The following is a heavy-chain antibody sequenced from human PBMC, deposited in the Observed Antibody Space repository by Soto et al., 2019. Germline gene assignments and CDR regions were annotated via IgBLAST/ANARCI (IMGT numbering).Heavy chain of an antibody. V-gene: IGHV1-8*01. CDR2: MNPNSGDT. Sequence: QVHLVQSGAEVKKPGASVKVSCKASGYTFTSYDINWVRQVAGQGLEWMGWMNPNSGDTAYAQEYQGRVTMSRNTSISIAYMELSSLRPADTAVYYCARGLKMLRVFGLKTYYYYCMDVWGKGTTVTLSS. CDR3: ARGLKMLRVFGLKTYYYYCMDV. D-gene: IGHD3-10*01. CDR1: GYTFTSYD. J-gene: IGHJ6*03.